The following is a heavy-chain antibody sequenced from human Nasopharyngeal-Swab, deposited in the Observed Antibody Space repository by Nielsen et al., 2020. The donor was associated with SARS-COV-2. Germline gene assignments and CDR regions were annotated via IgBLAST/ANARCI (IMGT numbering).Heavy chain of an antibody. V-gene: IGHV3-9*01. CDR2: ISWNSGSI. D-gene: IGHD3-3*01. CDR1: GFTFDDYA. J-gene: IGHJ6*02. CDR3: AKDASIDFWSGYVAYGMDV. Sequence: GGSLRLSCAASGFTFDDYAMHWVRQAPGKGLEWVPGISWNSGSIGYADSVKGRFTISRDNAKNSLYLQMNSLRAEDTALYYCAKDASIDFWSGYVAYGMDVWGQGTTVTVSS.